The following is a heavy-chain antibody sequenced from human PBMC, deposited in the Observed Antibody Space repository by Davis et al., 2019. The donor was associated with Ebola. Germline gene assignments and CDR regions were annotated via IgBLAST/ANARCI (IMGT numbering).Heavy chain of an antibody. D-gene: IGHD2-15*01. V-gene: IGHV4-59*08. CDR3: ARQKCGGGSCYGRRYYYYGMDV. CDR1: GGSISSYY. J-gene: IGHJ6*02. CDR2: IYYSGST. Sequence: SETLSLTCTVSGGSISSYYWGWIRQPPGKGLEWIGYIYYSGSTNYNPSLKSRVTISVDTSKNQFSLKLSSVPAADTAVYYCARQKCGGGSCYGRRYYYYGMDVWGQGTTVTVSS.